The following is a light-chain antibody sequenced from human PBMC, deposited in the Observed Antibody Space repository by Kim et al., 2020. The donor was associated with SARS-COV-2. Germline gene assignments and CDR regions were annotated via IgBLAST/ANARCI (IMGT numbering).Light chain of an antibody. CDR1: QSSSSW. J-gene: IGKJ5*01. Sequence: ASGGDRVTISCRARQSSSSWLAWYQQKPGKAPKLLIYKASSLESGVPSRFSGSGSGTEFTLTISSLQPDDFATYYCQQYNSYPITFGQGTRLEIK. CDR3: QQYNSYPIT. CDR2: KAS. V-gene: IGKV1-5*03.